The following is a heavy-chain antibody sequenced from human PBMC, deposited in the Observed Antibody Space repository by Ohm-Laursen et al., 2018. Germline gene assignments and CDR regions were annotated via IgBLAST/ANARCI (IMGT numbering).Heavy chain of an antibody. J-gene: IGHJ4*02. CDR1: GGSISTYY. V-gene: IGHV4-59*01. D-gene: IGHD3-22*01. Sequence: TLSLTCTVSGGSISTYYWSWIRQPPGKGLEWIGYIYNSGSTAYNPSLKSRVTISMDTSKNQLALKLNSVTAADTAVYYCARGRDYYDDDLKGHFDYWGQGTLVTVSS. CDR2: IYNSGST. CDR3: ARGRDYYDDDLKGHFDY.